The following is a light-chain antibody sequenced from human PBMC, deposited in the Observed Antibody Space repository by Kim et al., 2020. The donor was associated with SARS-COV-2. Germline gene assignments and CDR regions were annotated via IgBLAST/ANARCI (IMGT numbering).Light chain of an antibody. V-gene: IGKV3-15*01. CDR1: QSISSS. J-gene: IGKJ5*01. CDR2: GAS. CDR3: QQYANGRA. Sequence: EIVMTQSPATLSLSPGERATLSCRASQSISSSLAWYQQKPGQAPRVLIYGASARATGIPARFSGSGSGTEFTLTISNLQSEDFAVYYCQQYANGRAYGQGRRMGIK.